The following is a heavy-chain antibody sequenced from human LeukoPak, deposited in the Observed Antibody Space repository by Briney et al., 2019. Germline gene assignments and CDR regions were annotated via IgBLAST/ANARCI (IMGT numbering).Heavy chain of an antibody. CDR2: ISSSVSTL. Sequence: GGSLRLSCAASGFTFSSYDMNWVRQAPGKGLEWVSYISSSVSTLYYADSVKGRFTISRDNAKNSLYLQMNSLRAEDTAVYYCARVPKLNDHYNWFDPWGQGTLVTVSS. CDR3: ARVPKLNDHYNWFDP. V-gene: IGHV3-48*03. D-gene: IGHD1-1*01. CDR1: GFTFSSYD. J-gene: IGHJ5*02.